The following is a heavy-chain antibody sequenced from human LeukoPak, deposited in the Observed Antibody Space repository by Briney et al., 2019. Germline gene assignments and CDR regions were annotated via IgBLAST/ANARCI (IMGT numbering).Heavy chain of an antibody. J-gene: IGHJ1*01. CDR2: MNPNSGNT. Sequence: ASVKVSCKASGYTFTSYDINWVRQATGQGLEWMGWMNPNSGNTGYAQKFQGRVTMTRNTSISTAYMELSSLRSEDTAVYYCARGYYDSSGYTDFRHWGQGTLVTVSS. D-gene: IGHD3-22*01. CDR3: ARGYYDSSGYTDFRH. V-gene: IGHV1-8*01. CDR1: GYTFTSYD.